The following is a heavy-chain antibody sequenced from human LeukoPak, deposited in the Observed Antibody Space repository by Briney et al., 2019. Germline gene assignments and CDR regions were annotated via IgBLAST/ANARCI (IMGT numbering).Heavy chain of an antibody. D-gene: IGHD6-6*01. CDR3: ASGQQLGY. V-gene: IGHV3-7*01. J-gene: IGHJ4*02. CDR1: GFIFIHYW. CDR2: IKQDGSEK. Sequence: PGWSLRVSCPSSGFIFIHYWLRWVRPAAGKGVEWVANIKQDGSEKYYVDSLKRRFTISRDNAKNSLYLQMNSLRAEDTAVYYCASGQQLGYWGQGTLVTVSS.